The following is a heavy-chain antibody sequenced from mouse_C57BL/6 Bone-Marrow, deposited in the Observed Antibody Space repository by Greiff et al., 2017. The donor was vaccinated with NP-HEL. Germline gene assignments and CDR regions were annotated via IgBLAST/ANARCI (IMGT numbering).Heavy chain of an antibody. D-gene: IGHD2-10*02. J-gene: IGHJ3*01. CDR1: GYTFTSYG. V-gene: IGHV1-81*01. CDR3: ASPYGNSFAY. Sequence: VQLQQSGAELARPGASVKLSCKASGYTFTSYGISWVTQRPGQGLEWIGEIYPRSGNTYYNEKFKGKATLTADKSSSTAYMELRSLTSEDSAVYFCASPYGNSFAYWGQGTLVTVSA. CDR2: IYPRSGNT.